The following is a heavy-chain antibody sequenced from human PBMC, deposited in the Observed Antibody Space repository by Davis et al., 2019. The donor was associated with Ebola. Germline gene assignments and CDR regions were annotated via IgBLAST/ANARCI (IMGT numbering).Heavy chain of an antibody. Sequence: GESLKISCAASGFTFRSYWMSWVRQAPGKGLEWVAKIKEDGSEKLEVDSVKGRFTISGDNAKDSLYLQMNSLRAEDTAVYYCARGSRNMDVWGQGTTVTVSS. V-gene: IGHV3-7*03. J-gene: IGHJ6*02. CDR1: GFTFRSYW. CDR2: IKEDGSEK. CDR3: ARGSRNMDV.